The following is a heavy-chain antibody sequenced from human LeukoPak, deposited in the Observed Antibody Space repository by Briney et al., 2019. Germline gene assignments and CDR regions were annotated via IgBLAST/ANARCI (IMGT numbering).Heavy chain of an antibody. V-gene: IGHV1-69*06. CDR1: GGTFSSYA. Sequence: GASVTVSCKASGGTFSSYAISWVRQAPGQGLEWMGGIIPIFGTANYAQKFQGRVTITADKSTSTAYMELSSLRSEDTAVYYCARDMSPWESKNPDAFDIWGQGTMVTASS. CDR2: IIPIFGTA. D-gene: IGHD1-26*01. J-gene: IGHJ3*02. CDR3: ARDMSPWESKNPDAFDI.